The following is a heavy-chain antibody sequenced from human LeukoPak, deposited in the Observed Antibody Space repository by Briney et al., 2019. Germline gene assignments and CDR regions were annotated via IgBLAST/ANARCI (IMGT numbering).Heavy chain of an antibody. J-gene: IGHJ5*02. CDR1: GYTFTGYY. CDR2: INPNSGGT. Sequence: ASVNVSCTASGYTFTGYYMHWVRQAPGQGLEWMGRINPNSGGTNYAQKFQGRVTMTRDTSISTAYMELSRLRSDDTAVYYCARGGPRGNSNWFDPWGQGTLVTVSS. CDR3: ARGGPRGNSNWFDP. V-gene: IGHV1-2*06. D-gene: IGHD4-23*01.